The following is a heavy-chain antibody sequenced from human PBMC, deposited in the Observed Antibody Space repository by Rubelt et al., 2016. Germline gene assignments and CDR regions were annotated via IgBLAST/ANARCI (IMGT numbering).Heavy chain of an antibody. Sequence: VQLVESGGGLVQPGGSLRLSCAASGFTVSSNYMSWVRQAPGKGLEWVAVISYDGSNKYYADSVKGRFTISRDNSKNTLYLQMNSLRAEETAVYYCARDPVDTVTTGLFGMDVWGQGTTVTVSS. CDR1: GFTVSSNY. J-gene: IGHJ6*02. V-gene: IGHV3-30*03. D-gene: IGHD4-11*01. CDR3: ARDPVDTVTTGLFGMDV. CDR2: ISYDGSNK.